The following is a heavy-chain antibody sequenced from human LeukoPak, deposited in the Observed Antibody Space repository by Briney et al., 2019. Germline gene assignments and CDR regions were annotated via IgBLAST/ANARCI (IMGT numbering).Heavy chain of an antibody. Sequence: GGSLRLSCAASGFTFSSYWMHWVRQAPGKGLVWVSHINTGGTTPIYADSVEGRFTISRDNAKNTLYLQMNGLRAEDTAVYYYARPRGYDTRDFDYWGQGALVTVSS. CDR2: INTGGTTP. CDR3: ARPRGYDTRDFDY. V-gene: IGHV3-74*01. D-gene: IGHD3-22*01. J-gene: IGHJ4*02. CDR1: GFTFSSYW.